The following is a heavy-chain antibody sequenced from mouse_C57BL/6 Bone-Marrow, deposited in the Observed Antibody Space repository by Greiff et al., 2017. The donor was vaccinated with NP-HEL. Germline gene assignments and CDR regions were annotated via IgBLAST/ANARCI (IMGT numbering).Heavy chain of an antibody. D-gene: IGHD1-1*01. Sequence: QVQLKESGAELAKPGASVKLSCKASGYTFTSYWMHWVKQRPGQGLEWIGYINPSSGYTKYNQKFKDKATLTADKSSSTAYMQLSSLTYEDSAVYYCARETDTTVRGWYFDVWGTGTTVTVSS. CDR3: ARETDTTVRGWYFDV. CDR2: INPSSGYT. CDR1: GYTFTSYW. V-gene: IGHV1-7*01. J-gene: IGHJ1*03.